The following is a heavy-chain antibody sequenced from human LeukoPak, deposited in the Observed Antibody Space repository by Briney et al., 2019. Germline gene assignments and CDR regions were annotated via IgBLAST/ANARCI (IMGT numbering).Heavy chain of an antibody. D-gene: IGHD4-11*01. CDR3: ARALMTTVTLGDY. CDR2: INPNSGVT. J-gene: IGHJ4*02. V-gene: IGHV1-2*02. CDR1: GYTLTDYY. Sequence: ASVKVSCKASGYTLTDYYIHWVRQAPGQGLEWMGWINPNSGVTNYAQKFQGSVTLTRDTPISTAYMQVSRLRSDDTAVYYCARALMTTVTLGDYWGQGTLVTVSS.